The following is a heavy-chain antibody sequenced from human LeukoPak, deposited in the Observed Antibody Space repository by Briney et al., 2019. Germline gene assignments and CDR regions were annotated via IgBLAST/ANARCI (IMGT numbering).Heavy chain of an antibody. CDR2: INPNSGGT. D-gene: IGHD6-6*01. CDR3: ARDEGIAARRPGDAFDI. J-gene: IGHJ3*02. V-gene: IGHV1-2*02. Sequence: ASVKVSCKASGYTFTGYYMHWVRQAPGQGLEWMGWINPNSGGTNYAQKFQGRVTMTRDTSISTAYMELSRLRSDDTAVYYCARDEGIAARRPGDAFDIWGQGTMVTVSS. CDR1: GYTFTGYY.